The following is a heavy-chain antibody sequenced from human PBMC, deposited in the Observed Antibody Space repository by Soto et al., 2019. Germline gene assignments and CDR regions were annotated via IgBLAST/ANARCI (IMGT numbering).Heavy chain of an antibody. J-gene: IGHJ6*02. CDR2: INPNSGGT. D-gene: IGHD2-15*01. CDR1: GYTFTGYY. V-gene: IGHV1-2*04. CDR3: ARDDLPGRGYCSGGSCYGPSNGMDV. Sequence: ASVKVSCKASGYTFTGYYMHWVRQAPGQGLEWMGWINPNSGGTNYAQKFQGWVTMTRDTSISTAYMELSRLRSDDTAVYYCARDDLPGRGYCSGGSCYGPSNGMDVWGQGTTVTVSS.